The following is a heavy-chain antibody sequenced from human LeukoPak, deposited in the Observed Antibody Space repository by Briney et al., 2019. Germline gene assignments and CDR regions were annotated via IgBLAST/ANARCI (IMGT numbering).Heavy chain of an antibody. CDR3: ASGSSGYYGWFDP. Sequence: SETLSLTCAVYGGSFSGYYWSWIRQPAGKGLEWIGEINHSGSTNYNPSLKSRVTISVDTSKNQFSLKLSSVTAADTAVYYCASGSSGYYGWFDPWGQGTLVTVSS. V-gene: IGHV4-34*01. J-gene: IGHJ5*02. D-gene: IGHD3-22*01. CDR1: GGSFSGYY. CDR2: INHSGST.